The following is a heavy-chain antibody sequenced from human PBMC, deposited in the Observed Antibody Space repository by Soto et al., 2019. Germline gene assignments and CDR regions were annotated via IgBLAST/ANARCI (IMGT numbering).Heavy chain of an antibody. CDR2: ISSGSGTI. J-gene: IGHJ6*02. D-gene: IGHD1-20*01. V-gene: IGHV3-48*02. CDR3: ARDTFANWNFYYCGMDV. Sequence: PGGSLRLSCGASAFTLSRYSMNWVRQAPGKGLEWISYISSGSGTIYYADSVKGRFTISRDNAKNSLYLQMNSLRDEDTAVYYCARDTFANWNFYYCGMDVWGQGTTVTVSS. CDR1: AFTLSRYS.